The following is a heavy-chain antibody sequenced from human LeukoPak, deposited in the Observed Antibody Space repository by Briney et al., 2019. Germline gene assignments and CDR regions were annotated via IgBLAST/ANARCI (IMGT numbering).Heavy chain of an antibody. CDR1: GGSISSYY. V-gene: IGHV4-59*12. J-gene: IGHJ5*02. CDR3: ARVDGYGSGSYYNWFDP. Sequence: SETLSLTCTVSGGSISSYYWSWIRQPPGKGLEWIGYIYYSGSTNYNPSLKSRVTMSVDTSKNQFSLKLSSVTAADTAVYYCARVDGYGSGSYYNWFDPWGQGTLVTVSS. CDR2: IYYSGST. D-gene: IGHD3-10*01.